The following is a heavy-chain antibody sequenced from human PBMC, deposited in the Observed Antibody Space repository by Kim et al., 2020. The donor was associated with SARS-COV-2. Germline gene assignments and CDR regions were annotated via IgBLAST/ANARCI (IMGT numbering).Heavy chain of an antibody. CDR1: GFTFSSYA. J-gene: IGHJ4*02. V-gene: IGHV3-30*04. CDR2: ISYDGSNK. Sequence: GGSLRLSCAASGFTFSSYAMHWVRQAPGKGLEWVAVISYDGSNKYYADSVKGRFTISRDNSKNTLYLQMNSLGAEDTAVYYCARGPYSSSWFDYWGQGTLVTVSS. CDR3: ARGPYSSSWFDY. D-gene: IGHD6-13*01.